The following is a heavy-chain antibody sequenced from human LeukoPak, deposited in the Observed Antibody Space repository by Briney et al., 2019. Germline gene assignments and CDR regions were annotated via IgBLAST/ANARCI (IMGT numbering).Heavy chain of an antibody. V-gene: IGHV4-59*08. J-gene: IGHJ5*01. D-gene: IGHD3-10*01. CDR1: GDSISNNY. Sequence: SETLSLTCTVSGDSISNNYWIWIRQPPGKGLEWIGYISSTGSNDYNPSLKSRVTISIDTSRNLFSQRLTSVTAADTAVYYCGRHFTGTSGNYYTDSWGQGTLVTVSS. CDR2: ISSTGSN. CDR3: GRHFTGTSGNYYTDS.